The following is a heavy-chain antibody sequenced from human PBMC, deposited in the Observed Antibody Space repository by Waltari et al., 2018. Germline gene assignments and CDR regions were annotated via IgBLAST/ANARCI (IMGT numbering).Heavy chain of an antibody. J-gene: IGHJ4*02. V-gene: IGHV4-34*01. CDR2: INHSGST. D-gene: IGHD1-26*01. CDR3: ARGRNRGELLRN. CDR1: GGSFSGYY. Sequence: QVQLQQWGAGMLKPSETLSLTCAVYGGSFSGYYWSWIRQPPGKGLEWIGEINHSGSTNYNPSLKSRVTISVDTSKNQFSLKLSSVTAADTAVYYCARGRNRGELLRNWGQGTLVTVSS.